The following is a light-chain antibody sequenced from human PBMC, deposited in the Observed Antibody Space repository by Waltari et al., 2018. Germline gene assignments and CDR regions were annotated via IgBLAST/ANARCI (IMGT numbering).Light chain of an antibody. CDR3: QTGGHGTWV. CDR2: VNSDGSH. J-gene: IGLJ3*02. CDR1: SGHSNTV. V-gene: IGLV4-69*01. Sequence: QLVLTQSHSASASLGASVKLTCTLSSGHSNTVIAWHQQRPEKGPRYLMKVNSDGSHNKGDEIPDRFSGSSSGAERYLTISSLQSEDEADYFCQTGGHGTWVFGGGTKLTVL.